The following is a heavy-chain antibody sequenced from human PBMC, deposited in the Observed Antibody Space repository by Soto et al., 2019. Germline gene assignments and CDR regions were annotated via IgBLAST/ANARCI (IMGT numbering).Heavy chain of an antibody. D-gene: IGHD3-10*01. CDR3: ARGLRLLWFGELLWWFDP. V-gene: IGHV4-61*01. Sequence: TLSLTCTVSGGSVSSGSYYWSWIRQPPGKGLEWIGYIYYSGSTNYNPSLKSRVTISVDTSKNQFSLKLSSVTAADTAVYYCARGLRLLWFGELLWWFDPWGQGTLVTVSS. J-gene: IGHJ5*02. CDR1: GGSVSSGSYY. CDR2: IYYSGST.